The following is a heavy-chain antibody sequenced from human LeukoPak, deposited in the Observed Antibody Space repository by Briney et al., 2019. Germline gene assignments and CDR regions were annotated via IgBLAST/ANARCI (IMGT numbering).Heavy chain of an antibody. CDR2: ISAGSSSI. CDR3: VRDMEASFDY. D-gene: IGHD3-10*01. Sequence: PGGSLRLSCAASGFIFSTYTMNWVRQAPGKGPEWVSYISAGSSSIYYADSVKGRFTISRDNAKNSLYLQMNSLRVEDTAVYYCVRDMEASFDYWGQGTLVTVSS. CDR1: GFIFSTYT. V-gene: IGHV3-48*04. J-gene: IGHJ4*02.